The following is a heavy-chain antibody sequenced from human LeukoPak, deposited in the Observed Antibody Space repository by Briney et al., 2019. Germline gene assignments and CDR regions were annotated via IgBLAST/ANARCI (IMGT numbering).Heavy chain of an antibody. D-gene: IGHD2-8*02. V-gene: IGHV4-30-4*08. Sequence: SETLSLTCTVSGGSISSGDYYWSWIRQLPGRGLEWIGYIYYSGSTYYNPSLKSRVTISVDTSKNQFSLKLSSVTAADTAVYYCAAGPGNWFDPWGQGTLVTVSS. CDR3: AAGPGNWFDP. CDR1: GGSISSGDYY. CDR2: IYYSGST. J-gene: IGHJ5*02.